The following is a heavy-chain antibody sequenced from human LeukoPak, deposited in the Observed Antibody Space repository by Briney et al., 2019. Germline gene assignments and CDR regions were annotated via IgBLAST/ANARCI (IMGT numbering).Heavy chain of an antibody. J-gene: IGHJ5*02. Sequence: GGSLRLSCAASGFTFSSYSMNWVRQAPGKGLEWVSSISSSSSYIYYADSVKGRFTISRDNANNSLCLQMNSLRVEDTAVYYCARGGIAVAGIDFRWFDPWGQGTLVTVSS. CDR3: ARGGIAVAGIDFRWFDP. D-gene: IGHD6-19*01. CDR1: GFTFSSYS. CDR2: ISSSSSYI. V-gene: IGHV3-21*01.